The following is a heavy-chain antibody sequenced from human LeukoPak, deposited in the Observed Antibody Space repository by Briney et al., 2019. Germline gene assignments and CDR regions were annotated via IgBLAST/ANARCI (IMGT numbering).Heavy chain of an antibody. V-gene: IGHV3-23*01. Sequence: GGSLRLSCAASGFTFSSYAMSWVRQAPGKRLEWVSAISGSGGSTYYADSVKGRFTISRDNSKNTLYLQMNSLRAEDTAVYYCARDGGSSCLFDYWGQGTLVTVSS. J-gene: IGHJ4*02. CDR1: GFTFSSYA. D-gene: IGHD6-13*01. CDR2: ISGSGGST. CDR3: ARDGGSSCLFDY.